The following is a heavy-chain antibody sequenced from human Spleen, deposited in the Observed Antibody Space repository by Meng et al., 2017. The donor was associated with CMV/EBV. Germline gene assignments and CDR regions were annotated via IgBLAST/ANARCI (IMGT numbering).Heavy chain of an antibody. Sequence: GGALRLSCAASGFTFSTYSMNWVRQAPGKGLEWLSSISSSSGYIFYADSVKGRFTISRDNAKNPLYLQKNSLRAEDTAEFYCARDKTPGYGMDVWGQGTTVTVSS. J-gene: IGHJ6*02. D-gene: IGHD2-15*01. CDR2: ISSSSGYI. CDR3: ARDKTPGYGMDV. V-gene: IGHV3-21*01. CDR1: GFTFSTYS.